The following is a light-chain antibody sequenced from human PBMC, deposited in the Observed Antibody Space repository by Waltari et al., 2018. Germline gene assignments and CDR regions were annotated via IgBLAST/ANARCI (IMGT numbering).Light chain of an antibody. Sequence: SALTQPASVAGSLGQAITISCAGVDTYVSWQQQHPGNAPKLMIFDVSKRPSGVSTRFSASRSGNTSPLTISGLPAEDAANYCCSSYTSSSTYVFGTGTKVT. CDR3: SSYTSSSTYV. CDR2: DVS. J-gene: IGLJ1*01. CDR1: VDTY. V-gene: IGLV2-14*03.